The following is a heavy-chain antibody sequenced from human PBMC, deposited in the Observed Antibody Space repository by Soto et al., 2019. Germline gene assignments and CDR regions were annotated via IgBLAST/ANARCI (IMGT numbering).Heavy chain of an antibody. CDR1: EFTFSDYY. J-gene: IGHJ6*02. D-gene: IGHD1-1*01. CDR3: ARDSDKTATTGYHGMDV. V-gene: IGHV3-11*05. CDR2: IGRRGNYT. Sequence: QAQLLQSGGGLVKPGGSLRLSCAASEFTFSDYYMGWIRQAPGKGLEWIAYIGRRGNYTNYADSVEGRFTISRDNAKNSVYLQMNSLRVEDTATYFCARDSDKTATTGYHGMDVWGQGTTVIVSS.